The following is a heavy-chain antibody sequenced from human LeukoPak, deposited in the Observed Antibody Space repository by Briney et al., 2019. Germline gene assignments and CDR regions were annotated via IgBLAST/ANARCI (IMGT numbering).Heavy chain of an antibody. CDR2: VYSSGST. CDR1: GGSIGGYC. D-gene: IGHD2-15*01. V-gene: IGHV4-4*07. Sequence: SETLSLTCTVSGGSIGGYCWSWIRQPAGKGLEWIGRVYSSGSTNYNPSFRSRVTMSVDTSKNQFSLKLSSVTAADTAVYYCARHDCSGGSCYGPDYWGQGTLVTVSS. J-gene: IGHJ4*02. CDR3: ARHDCSGGSCYGPDY.